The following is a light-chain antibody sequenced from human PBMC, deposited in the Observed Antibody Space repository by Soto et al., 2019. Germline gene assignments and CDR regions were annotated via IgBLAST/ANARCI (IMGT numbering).Light chain of an antibody. J-gene: IGLJ2*01. CDR2: DVN. Sequence: QSVLTQPASVSGSPGQSITISCTGTRSDIGAYNFVSWYQQHPGEVPKLMLYDVNVRPSGVSNRFSGSKSGNTASLTISGLQAEDEADYYCTSWTTSTTMIFGGGIKVTVL. V-gene: IGLV2-14*03. CDR3: TSWTTSTTMI. CDR1: RSDIGAYNF.